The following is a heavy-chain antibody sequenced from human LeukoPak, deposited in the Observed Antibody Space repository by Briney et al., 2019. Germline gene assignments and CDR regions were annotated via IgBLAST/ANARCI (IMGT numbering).Heavy chain of an antibody. J-gene: IGHJ4*02. CDR1: GGSISSYY. Sequence: SETLSLTCNVSGGSISSYYWSWIRQSPGKGLEWIGYIYTSGSANYNPSLKSRVTISVDTSKSHFSLKLSSVTAADTAVYYCARDFGSDYYKFDYWGQGTLVTVSS. D-gene: IGHD2-21*02. CDR2: IYTSGSA. V-gene: IGHV4-4*09. CDR3: ARDFGSDYYKFDY.